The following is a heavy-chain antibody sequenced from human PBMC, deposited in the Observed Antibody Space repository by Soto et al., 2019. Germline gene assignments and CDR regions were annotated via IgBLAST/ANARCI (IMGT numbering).Heavy chain of an antibody. V-gene: IGHV4-31*03. Sequence: SETLSLTCTVSGGSISSGGYYWSWIRQHPGKGLEWIGYIYYSGSTYYNPSLKSRVTISVDTSKNQFSLKLSSVTAADTAVYYCARETSSPGYYYYGMDVWGQGTTVTVSS. D-gene: IGHD2-15*01. CDR1: GGSISSGGYY. CDR3: ARETSSPGYYYYGMDV. CDR2: IYYSGST. J-gene: IGHJ6*02.